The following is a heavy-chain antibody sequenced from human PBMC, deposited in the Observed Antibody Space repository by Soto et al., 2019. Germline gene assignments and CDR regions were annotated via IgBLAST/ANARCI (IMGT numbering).Heavy chain of an antibody. V-gene: IGHV3-23*01. CDR1: GFDFNKYA. Sequence: GGSLRLSCAAFGFDFNKYAMTWVRQAPGKGLQCVSSITSNGDSTYYADSVKGRFTTSRDNSKNTLYLQMNSLRADDTAVFYCAKDSPSYTTSPFYFDSWGQGTLVTVSS. CDR2: ITSNGDST. D-gene: IGHD2-2*02. CDR3: AKDSPSYTTSPFYFDS. J-gene: IGHJ4*02.